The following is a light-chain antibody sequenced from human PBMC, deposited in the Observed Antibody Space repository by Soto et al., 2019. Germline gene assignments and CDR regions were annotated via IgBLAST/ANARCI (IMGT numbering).Light chain of an antibody. CDR1: SSDVGGYNY. J-gene: IGLJ2*01. Sequence: QSALTQPASVSGSPGQSITISCTGTSSDVGGYNYVSWYQQHPGKAPKLMIYDVSNRPSGVSNRFSGSKSGNTASLTISGLQAEDEADYYCSSYTNSSPLDCVVFGGGTKLTVL. CDR3: SSYTNSSPLDCVV. CDR2: DVS. V-gene: IGLV2-14*01.